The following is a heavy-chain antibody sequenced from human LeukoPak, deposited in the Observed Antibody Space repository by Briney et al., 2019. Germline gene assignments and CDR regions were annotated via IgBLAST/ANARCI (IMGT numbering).Heavy chain of an antibody. Sequence: ASVKVSCKASGYTFTSYGISWVRQAPGQGLEWMGWISAYNGNTNYAQKLQGRVTITADKSTSTAYMELSSLRSEDTAVYYCARAGSEALSAITMVRGVLIYTGVNAFDIWGQGTMVTVSS. CDR3: ARAGSEALSAITMVRGVLIYTGVNAFDI. D-gene: IGHD3-10*01. V-gene: IGHV1-18*01. J-gene: IGHJ3*02. CDR2: ISAYNGNT. CDR1: GYTFTSYG.